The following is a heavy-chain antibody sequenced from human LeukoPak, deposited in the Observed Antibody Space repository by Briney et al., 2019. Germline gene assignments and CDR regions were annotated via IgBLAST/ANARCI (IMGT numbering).Heavy chain of an antibody. Sequence: GGSLRLSCAASGFTFSSYGMHWVRQAPGKGLEWVANIKQDGSEKYYVDSVKGRFTISRDNAKNSLYLQMNSLRAEDTAVYYCARGLRQWLANVFDPWGQGTLVTVSS. CDR1: GFTFSSYG. J-gene: IGHJ5*02. V-gene: IGHV3-7*01. CDR3: ARGLRQWLANVFDP. CDR2: IKQDGSEK. D-gene: IGHD6-19*01.